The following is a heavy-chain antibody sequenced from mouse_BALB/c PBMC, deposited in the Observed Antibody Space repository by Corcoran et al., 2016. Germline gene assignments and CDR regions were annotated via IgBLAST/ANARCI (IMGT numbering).Heavy chain of an antibody. CDR1: GFNIKDTY. CDR2: IDPANGNT. J-gene: IGHJ1*01. V-gene: IGHV14-3*02. CDR3: ANWDWYFDG. Sequence: EVQLQQSGAELVKPGASVKLSCTASGFNIKDTYMHWVKQRPEQGLEWIGRIDPANGNTKDDPKFQGKATITADTSYNNAYLQLSSLTSEDTAVYYCANWDWYFDGWGAGTTVTVSS. D-gene: IGHD4-1*01.